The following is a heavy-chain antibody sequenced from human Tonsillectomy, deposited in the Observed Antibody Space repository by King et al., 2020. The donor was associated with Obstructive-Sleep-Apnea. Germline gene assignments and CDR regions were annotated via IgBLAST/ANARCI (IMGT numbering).Heavy chain of an antibody. D-gene: IGHD3-16*02. V-gene: IGHV3-7*03. CDR2: IKQDGSEK. CDR1: GFTFSSYW. Sequence: VQLVESGGGLVQPGGSLRLSCAASGFTFSSYWMSWVRQAPGKGLEWVANIKQDGSEKYYVDSVKGRFTISRDNAKNSLYLQMNSLKAEDTAVYYCARYRNDYVWGSYLTSNYYFDYWGQGTLVTVSS. CDR3: ARYRNDYVWGSYLTSNYYFDY. J-gene: IGHJ4*02.